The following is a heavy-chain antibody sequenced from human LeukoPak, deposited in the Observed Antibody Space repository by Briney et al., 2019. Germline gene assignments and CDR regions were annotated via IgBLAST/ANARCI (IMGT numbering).Heavy chain of an antibody. D-gene: IGHD6-19*01. Sequence: ASETLSLTCTVSGGSISSSSYYWGWIRQPPGKGLKWIGSIYYSGSTYYNPSLKSRVTISVDTSKNQFSLKLSSVTAADTAVYYCARSAVAATYGMDVWGQGTMVTVSS. CDR1: GGSISSSSYY. CDR3: ARSAVAATYGMDV. J-gene: IGHJ6*02. CDR2: IYYSGST. V-gene: IGHV4-39*07.